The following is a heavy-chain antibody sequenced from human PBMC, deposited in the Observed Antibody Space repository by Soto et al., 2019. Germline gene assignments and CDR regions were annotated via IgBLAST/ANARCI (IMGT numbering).Heavy chain of an antibody. CDR1: GYSLVNYY. CDR3: ACGRHFSQFDY. J-gene: IGHJ4*02. Sequence: ASVKVSCKASGYSLVNYYSHWVRQAPGQGLEWMGWLNPYTYDTTYAQKFQGRVTLTRDTSTNTAYMELSSLTSDDTAMYFCACGRHFSQFDYWGQGTLVTVSS. CDR2: LNPYTYDT. D-gene: IGHD6-25*01. V-gene: IGHV1-2*02.